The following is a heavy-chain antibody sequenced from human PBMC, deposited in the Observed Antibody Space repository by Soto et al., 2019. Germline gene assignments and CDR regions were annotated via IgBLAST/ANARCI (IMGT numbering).Heavy chain of an antibody. V-gene: IGHV3-53*01. CDR2: IYGGGTT. CDR1: GFTVSSKY. D-gene: IGHD1-26*01. J-gene: IGHJ5*02. CDR3: AKDRAIVGALDP. Sequence: GGSLRLSCAASGFTVSSKYMTWVRQAPGKGLEWVSVIYGGGTTYYADSVKGRFTISRDNSKNTLYLQMNSLRAEDTAVYYCAKDRAIVGALDPWGQGTLVTSPQ.